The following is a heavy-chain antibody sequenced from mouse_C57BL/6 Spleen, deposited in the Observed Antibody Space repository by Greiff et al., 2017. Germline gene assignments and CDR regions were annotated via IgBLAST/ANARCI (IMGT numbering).Heavy chain of an antibody. V-gene: IGHV5-9-1*02. D-gene: IGHD2-4*01. CDR2: ISSGGDYT. CDR1: GFTFSSYA. Sequence: EVQVVESGEGLVKPGGSLKLSCAASGFTFSSYAMSWVRQTPEKRLEWVAYISSGGDYTYSADTVKGRFTISSGNARNTPYLQMSRQKSENTAMYSSTREDYDDNYRAMDDWGQGTSVTVSS. J-gene: IGHJ4*01. CDR3: TREDYDDNYRAMDD.